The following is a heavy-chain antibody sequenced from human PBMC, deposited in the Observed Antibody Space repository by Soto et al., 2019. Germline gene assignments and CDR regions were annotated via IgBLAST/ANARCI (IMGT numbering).Heavy chain of an antibody. Sequence: QVQLQQWGAGLLKPSETLSLTCAVYGGSFSGYYWSWIRQPPGKGLEWIGEINHSGSTNYNPSLKSRATISVATSKNQFSLNLTSVTAADTSVYYCARDLVPEAATPPHCFDPWAQGTLVTVSS. CDR2: INHSGST. V-gene: IGHV4-34*01. D-gene: IGHD2-15*01. J-gene: IGHJ5*02. CDR3: ARDLVPEAATPPHCFDP. CDR1: GGSFSGYY.